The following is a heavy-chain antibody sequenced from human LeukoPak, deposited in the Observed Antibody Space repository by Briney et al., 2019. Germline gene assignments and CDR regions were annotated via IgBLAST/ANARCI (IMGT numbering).Heavy chain of an antibody. J-gene: IGHJ6*02. CDR2: INPNSGGT. CDR3: ARARKRIAVAGYLYYYSGMDV. Sequence: GASVKVSCKAYGYTFTGYYMHWVRQAPGQGLEWMGWINPNSGGTNYAQKFQGWVTMTRDTSISTAYMELRRLRSDDTAVYYCARARKRIAVAGYLYYYSGMDVWGQGPTVTVSS. V-gene: IGHV1-2*04. CDR1: GYTFTGYY. D-gene: IGHD6-19*01.